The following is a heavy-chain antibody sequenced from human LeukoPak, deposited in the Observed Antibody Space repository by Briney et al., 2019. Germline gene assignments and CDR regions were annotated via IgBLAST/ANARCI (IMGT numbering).Heavy chain of an antibody. J-gene: IGHJ4*02. D-gene: IGHD3-22*01. CDR2: IIPIFGTA. V-gene: IGHV1-69*13. CDR1: GGTFSSSA. CDR3: ARIDSSGSYFDY. Sequence: SVKVSCKASGGTFSSSAISWVRQAPGQGLEWMGGIIPIFGTANYAQKFQGRVTITADESTSTAYMELSSLRSEDTAVYYCARIDSSGSYFDYWGQGTLVTVSS.